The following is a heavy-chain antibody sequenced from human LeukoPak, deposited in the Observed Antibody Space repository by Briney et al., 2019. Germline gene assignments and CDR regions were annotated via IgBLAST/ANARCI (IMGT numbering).Heavy chain of an antibody. CDR1: GFTFSIYE. J-gene: IGHJ4*02. Sequence: GGSLRLSCAPSGFTFSIYEMNGVRQAPGKGREWVSYISSSGSTIYYADSVKGRFTISRDNAKNSLYLQMNSLRAEDTAVYYCARDHRAAAGTRVVDYWGQGTLVTVSS. V-gene: IGHV3-48*03. D-gene: IGHD6-13*01. CDR3: ARDHRAAAGTRVVDY. CDR2: ISSSGSTI.